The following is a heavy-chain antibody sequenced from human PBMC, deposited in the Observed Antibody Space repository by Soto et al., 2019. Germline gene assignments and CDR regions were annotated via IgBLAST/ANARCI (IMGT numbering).Heavy chain of an antibody. J-gene: IGHJ3*02. Sequence: EVQLVESGGGLVQPGRSLRLSCAASGFTFDDYAMHWVRQAPGKGLEWVSGISWNSGSIGYADSVKGRFTISRDNAKNSLYLQMNNLRAEDTALYYCAKVFNDSSGYDAFDIWGQGTMVTVSS. CDR3: AKVFNDSSGYDAFDI. D-gene: IGHD3-22*01. CDR2: ISWNSGSI. V-gene: IGHV3-9*01. CDR1: GFTFDDYA.